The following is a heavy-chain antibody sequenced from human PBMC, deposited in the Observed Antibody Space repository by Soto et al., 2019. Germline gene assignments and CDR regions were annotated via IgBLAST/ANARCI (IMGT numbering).Heavy chain of an antibody. CDR3: AGALIHDSSGYYHLPNPMAV. CDR1: GYTFTGYY. D-gene: IGHD3-22*01. Sequence: ASVKVSCKASGYTFTGYYMHWVRQAPGQGLEWMGWINPNSGGTNYAQKFQGRVTMTRDTSISAAYMELSRLRSDDTAVYYCAGALIHDSSGYYHLPNPMAVWGQGTTVTVSS. CDR2: INPNSGGT. J-gene: IGHJ6*02. V-gene: IGHV1-2*02.